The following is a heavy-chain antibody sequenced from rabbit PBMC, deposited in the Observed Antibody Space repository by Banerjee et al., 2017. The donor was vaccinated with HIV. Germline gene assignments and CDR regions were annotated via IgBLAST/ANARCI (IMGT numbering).Heavy chain of an antibody. CDR2: INTSSGNT. CDR1: GFSFNDNYW. V-gene: IGHV1S40*01. CDR3: AGDVGGGWGDL. J-gene: IGHJ4*01. D-gene: IGHD4-1*01. Sequence: QSLEESGGDLVKPGGSLTLTCTASGFSFNDNYWICWVRQAPVTGLEWIACINTSSGNTVYASWAKGRFTISKSSSTTVTLQMTSLTAADTATYFCAGDVGGGWGDLWGPGSLVTVS.